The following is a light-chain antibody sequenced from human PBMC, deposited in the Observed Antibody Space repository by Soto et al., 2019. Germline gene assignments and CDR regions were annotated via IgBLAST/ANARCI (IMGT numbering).Light chain of an antibody. CDR2: GAS. J-gene: IGKJ2*01. V-gene: IGKV3-20*01. CDR1: QNFGNTF. CDR3: QQYGSSPYT. Sequence: EIVLTQSPGTLSLSPGERATLSCRASQNFGNTFLAWYQQKPGQAPRLLIYGASSRATGIPDRFSGSGSETDFTLTISRLEREDVAVYYCQQYGSSPYTFGQGTKLEIK.